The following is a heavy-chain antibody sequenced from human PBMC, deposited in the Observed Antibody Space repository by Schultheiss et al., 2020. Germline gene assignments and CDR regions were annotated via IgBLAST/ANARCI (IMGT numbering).Heavy chain of an antibody. V-gene: IGHV1-58*01. CDR3: AKRPASLLTFDY. CDR1: GFTFTSSA. J-gene: IGHJ4*02. D-gene: IGHD4/OR15-4a*01. CDR2: IVVGSGNT. Sequence: SVKVSCKASGFTFTSSAVQWVRQARGQRLEWIGWIVVGSGNTNYAQKFQERVTITRDMSTSTAYMELSSLRSEDTAVYYCAKRPASLLTFDYWGQGTLVTVSS.